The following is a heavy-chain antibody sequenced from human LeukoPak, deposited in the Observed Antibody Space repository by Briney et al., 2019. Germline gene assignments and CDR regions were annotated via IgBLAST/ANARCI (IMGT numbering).Heavy chain of an antibody. CDR2: IYYSGST. CDR3: ARETSQKGAHYMDV. Sequence: PSETLSLTCTVSGGSISSSSYYWGWIRQPPGKGLEWIGSIYYSGSTYYNPSLKSRVAISVDTSKNQFSLKLSSVTAADTAVYYCARETSQKGAHYMDVWGKGTTVTISS. V-gene: IGHV4-39*07. D-gene: IGHD3-16*01. CDR1: GGSISSSSYY. J-gene: IGHJ6*03.